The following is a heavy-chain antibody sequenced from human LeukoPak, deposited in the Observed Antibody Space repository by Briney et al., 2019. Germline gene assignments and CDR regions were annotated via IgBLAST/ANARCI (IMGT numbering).Heavy chain of an antibody. V-gene: IGHV1-46*02. CDR2: INPSDDST. CDR1: GYTFNSSY. CDR3: ARDWGIQQWPPSYFDY. D-gene: IGHD5-18*01. Sequence: GASVKVSCKASGYTFNSSYMHWVRQAPGQGLEWMGIINPSDDSTRYAQKLQGRVTMTRDTSTSTVYMELSSLRSEDTAVYYCARDWGIQQWPPSYFDYWGQGTLVTVSS. J-gene: IGHJ4*02.